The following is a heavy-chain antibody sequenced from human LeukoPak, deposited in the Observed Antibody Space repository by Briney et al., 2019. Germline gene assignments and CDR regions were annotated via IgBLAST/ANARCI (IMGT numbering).Heavy chain of an antibody. J-gene: IGHJ3*02. V-gene: IGHV4-59*01. CDR3: ARETRMHSGSYSNDAFDI. D-gene: IGHD1-26*01. Sequence: SETLSLTCTVSGGSISSYYWSWIRQPPGKGLEWIGYISYSGSTDYNPSLKSRVTISLDTSKNQFSLRLSSVTAADTAVYYCARETRMHSGSYSNDAFDIWGQGTMVTVSS. CDR2: ISYSGST. CDR1: GGSISSYY.